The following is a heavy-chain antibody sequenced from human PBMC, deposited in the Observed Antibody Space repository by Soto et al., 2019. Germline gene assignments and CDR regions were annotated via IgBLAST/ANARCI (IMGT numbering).Heavy chain of an antibody. J-gene: IGHJ6*02. Sequence: SETLSLTCAVYGGSFSGYYWSWIRQPPGKGLEWIGEINHSGSTNYNPTLKSRLIISVDTSKSQFSLKLSSVTAADTAVYYCARVSGIYYYGMDVWGQGTTVTVSS. D-gene: IGHD3-10*01. CDR1: GGSFSGYY. CDR3: ARVSGIYYYGMDV. V-gene: IGHV4-34*01. CDR2: INHSGST.